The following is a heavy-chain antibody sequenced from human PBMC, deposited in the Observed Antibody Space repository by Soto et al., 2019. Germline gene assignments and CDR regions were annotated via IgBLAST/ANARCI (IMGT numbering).Heavy chain of an antibody. Sequence: SETLSLTCTVSGGSISKSNYYWGWIRQPPGKGLEWIGSIYYSGSTSYNSSLKSRVTISVGTSKNQFSLRLSAVTAADTAVYYCASPTLGAFDIWGQGTMVTVSS. CDR2: IYYSGST. V-gene: IGHV4-39*01. CDR1: GGSISKSNYY. D-gene: IGHD3-16*01. CDR3: ASPTLGAFDI. J-gene: IGHJ3*02.